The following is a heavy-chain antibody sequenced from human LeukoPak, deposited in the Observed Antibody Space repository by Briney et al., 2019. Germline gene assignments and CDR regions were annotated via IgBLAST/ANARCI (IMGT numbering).Heavy chain of an antibody. CDR3: AAAMTEYWYLDL. D-gene: IGHD2-21*02. V-gene: IGHV3-23*05. CDR1: GFTFSTYA. J-gene: IGHJ2*01. Sequence: PGGSLRFSCAASGFTFSTYAMSWVRQAPGKGLEWVSGVVNSGSNTYYVDSVKGRFTISRDNSKNMLWLQMNSLRAEDTAVYYCAAAMTEYWYLDLWGRGTLVTVSS. CDR2: VVNSGSNT.